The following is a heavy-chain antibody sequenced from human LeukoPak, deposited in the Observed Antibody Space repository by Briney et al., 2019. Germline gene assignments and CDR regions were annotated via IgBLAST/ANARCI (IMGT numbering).Heavy chain of an antibody. CDR1: GFTFSSSW. CDR3: ARERGWPFYFDS. CDR2: INSDGSST. J-gene: IGHJ4*02. Sequence: GGSLRLSCAASGFTFSSSWMHWVRHAPGRGLVCVARINSDGSSTNYADSVKGRSTISRHNANNTLYLHISSLRAEDAAFYYCARERGWPFYFDSWGQGTLVTVSS. V-gene: IGHV3-74*01. D-gene: IGHD6-19*01.